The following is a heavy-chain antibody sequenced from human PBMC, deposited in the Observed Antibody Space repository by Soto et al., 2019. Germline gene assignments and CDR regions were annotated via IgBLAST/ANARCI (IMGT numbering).Heavy chain of an antibody. CDR3: ARHLKDDVLTGPFEY. J-gene: IGHJ4*02. CDR2: IYHSGST. CDR1: GGSISSSNW. V-gene: IGHV4-4*02. D-gene: IGHD3-9*01. Sequence: SETLSLTCAVSGGSISSSNWWSWVRQPPGKGLEWIGEIYHSGSTNYNPSLKSRVTISVDKSKNQFSLKLSSVTAADTAVYYCARHLKDDVLTGPFEYWGQGFLVTGSS.